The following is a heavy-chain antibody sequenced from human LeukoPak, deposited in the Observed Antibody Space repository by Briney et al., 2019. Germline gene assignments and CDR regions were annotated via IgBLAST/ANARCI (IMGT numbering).Heavy chain of an antibody. Sequence: PGGSLRLSCSASGFTFSSYVMHWVRQAPGKGLEYVSTISSDGGSTYYADSVKGRFTMSRDNSKNTLYLKMNSLGVEDTAVYYCAKVLRPDYWGQGTLVTVSS. CDR3: AKVLRPDY. J-gene: IGHJ4*02. D-gene: IGHD6-25*01. CDR2: ISSDGGST. CDR1: GFTFSSYV. V-gene: IGHV3-64*04.